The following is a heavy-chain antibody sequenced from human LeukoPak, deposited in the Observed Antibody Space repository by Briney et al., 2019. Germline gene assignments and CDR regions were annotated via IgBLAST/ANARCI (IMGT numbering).Heavy chain of an antibody. V-gene: IGHV3-15*01. CDR3: TSEGSSGYYYSGKKFDY. CDR2: IKSKTDGETT. Sequence: GGSLRLSCAASGFTFSNAWMSWVRQAPGKGLEWVGRIKSKTDGETTDYAAPVKGRFTISRDDSKNTLYLQMNSLKTEDTAVYYCTSEGSSGYYYSGKKFDYWGQGTLVTVSS. CDR1: GFTFSNAW. J-gene: IGHJ4*02. D-gene: IGHD3-22*01.